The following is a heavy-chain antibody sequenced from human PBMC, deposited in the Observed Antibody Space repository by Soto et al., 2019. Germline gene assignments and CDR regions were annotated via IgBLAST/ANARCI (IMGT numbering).Heavy chain of an antibody. J-gene: IGHJ4*02. Sequence: QVQLVQSGAEEKKPGASVKVSCKASGYTFTSYAMHWVRQAPGQRLERMGWINAGNGNTKYSQKFQGRVTITRDTSASTAYMELSSLRSEDTAVYYCARAYSNYHSPAGYWGQGTLVTVSS. CDR1: GYTFTSYA. CDR3: ARAYSNYHSPAGY. V-gene: IGHV1-3*05. D-gene: IGHD4-4*01. CDR2: INAGNGNT.